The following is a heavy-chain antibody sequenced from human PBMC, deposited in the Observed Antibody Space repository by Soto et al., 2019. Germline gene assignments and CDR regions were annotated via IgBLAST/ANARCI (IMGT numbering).Heavy chain of an antibody. CDR1: GGSISSGGYY. Sequence: SETLSLTCTVSGGSISSGGYYWSWIRQHPGKGLEWIGYIYYSGSTYYNPSLKSRVTISVDTSKNQFSLKLSSVTAADTAVYYCARGSITIFGVGQYYYYYMDVWGKGTTVTVSS. V-gene: IGHV4-31*03. J-gene: IGHJ6*03. CDR3: ARGSITIFGVGQYYYYYMDV. D-gene: IGHD3-3*01. CDR2: IYYSGST.